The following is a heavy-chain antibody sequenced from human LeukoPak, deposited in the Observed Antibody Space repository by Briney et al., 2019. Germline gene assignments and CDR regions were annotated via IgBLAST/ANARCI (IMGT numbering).Heavy chain of an antibody. CDR1: GFTFSSYS. Sequence: GSLRLSCAASGFTFSSYSMNWVRQAPGKGLEWVSAISGSGGSTYYADSVKGRFTISRDNSKNTLYLQMNSLRAEDTAVYYCAKDYDILTGYANWFDPWGQGTLVTVSS. D-gene: IGHD3-9*01. V-gene: IGHV3-23*01. CDR3: AKDYDILTGYANWFDP. CDR2: ISGSGGST. J-gene: IGHJ5*02.